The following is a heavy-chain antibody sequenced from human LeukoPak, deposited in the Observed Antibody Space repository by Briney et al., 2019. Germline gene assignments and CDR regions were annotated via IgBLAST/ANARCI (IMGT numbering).Heavy chain of an antibody. CDR2: IWYDGSNK. CDR1: GFTFSSYG. D-gene: IGHD6-19*01. CDR3: ARVAEQWLMSIDY. Sequence: GGSLRLSCAASGFTFSSYGMPWVRQAPGKGLEWVAVIWYDGSNKYYADSVKGRFTISRDNSKNTLYLQMNSLRAEDTAVYYCARVAEQWLMSIDYWGQGTLVTVSS. V-gene: IGHV3-33*01. J-gene: IGHJ4*02.